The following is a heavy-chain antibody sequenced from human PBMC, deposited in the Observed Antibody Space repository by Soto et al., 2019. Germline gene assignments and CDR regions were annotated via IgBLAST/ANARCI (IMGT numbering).Heavy chain of an antibody. V-gene: IGHV3-30*18. CDR3: AKDQSVGVVVIAYAFDI. J-gene: IGHJ3*02. D-gene: IGHD2-21*01. Sequence: QVQLVESGGGVVQPGRSLRLSCAASGFTFSSYGMHRVRQAPGKGLEWVAVISYDGSNKYYADSVKGRFTISRDNSKNTLYLQMNSLRAEDTAVYYCAKDQSVGVVVIAYAFDIWGQGTMVTVSS. CDR2: ISYDGSNK. CDR1: GFTFSSYG.